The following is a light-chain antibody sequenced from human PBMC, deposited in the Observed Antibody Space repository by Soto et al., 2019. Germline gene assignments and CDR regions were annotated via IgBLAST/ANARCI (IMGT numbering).Light chain of an antibody. CDR1: QSVSNN. CDR2: HAS. CDR3: QQYNKWPLT. V-gene: IGKV3-15*01. Sequence: EIVMTQSPATLSVTPGERATLSCRASQSVSNNLAWYQQKPGQAPRLLIYHASTRATGIPARFSGGGSGTEFTLTISSLQSEDFAVYCCQQYNKWPLTFGGGNKVEIK. J-gene: IGKJ4*01.